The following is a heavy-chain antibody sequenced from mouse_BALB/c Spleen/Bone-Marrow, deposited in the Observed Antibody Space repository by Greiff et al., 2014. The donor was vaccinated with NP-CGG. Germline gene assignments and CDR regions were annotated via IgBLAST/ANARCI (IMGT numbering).Heavy chain of an antibody. CDR1: GYTFTTYW. CDR2: IYPGSGNT. Sequence: LQQSGSELVRPGASVKLSCKASGYTFTTYWIHWVKQRHGQGLEWIGNIYPGSGNTNYGEKFKTKGTLTVDTSSSTAYMHRSSLTSEDSAVYYCTRWNGHYEGFAYWGQGTLVTVSA. CDR3: TRWNGHYEGFAY. D-gene: IGHD2-1*01. V-gene: IGHV1S22*01. J-gene: IGHJ3*01.